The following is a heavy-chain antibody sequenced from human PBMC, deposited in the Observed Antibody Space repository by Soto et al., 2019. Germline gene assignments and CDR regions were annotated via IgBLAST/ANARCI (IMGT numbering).Heavy chain of an antibody. V-gene: IGHV1-18*01. D-gene: IGHD1-1*01. CDR1: GYTFTSYG. Sequence: QVHLVQSGAEVKKPGASVKVSCKGSGYTFTSYGITWVRQAPGQGLEWMGWISAHNGNTDYAQKLPCRVTVTRDTSTSTAYMELRSLRSDDTAVYYCARRRYGDYWGQGALVTVSS. CDR3: ARRRYGDY. CDR2: ISAHNGNT. J-gene: IGHJ4*02.